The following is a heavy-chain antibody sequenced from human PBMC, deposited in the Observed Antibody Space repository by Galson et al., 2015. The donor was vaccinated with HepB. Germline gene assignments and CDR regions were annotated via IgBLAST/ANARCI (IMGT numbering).Heavy chain of an antibody. CDR1: GFTFDDYG. V-gene: IGHV3-9*01. D-gene: IGHD3-16*01. J-gene: IGHJ3*02. CDR2: ISWNSGRV. CDR3: AKTQKRGGHGAFDI. Sequence: SLRLSCAASGFTFDDYGLHWVRQAPGKGLEWVSGISWNSGRVDYADSVKGRFTLSRDNAENSLFLQMNSLRAEDTAFYYCAKTQKRGGHGAFDIWGQGTMVTVSS.